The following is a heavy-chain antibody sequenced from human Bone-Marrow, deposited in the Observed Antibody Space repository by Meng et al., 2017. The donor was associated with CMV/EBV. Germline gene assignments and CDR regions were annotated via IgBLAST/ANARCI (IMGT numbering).Heavy chain of an antibody. J-gene: IGHJ2*01. CDR2: IYYSGST. CDR3: AREAAYSSSWLYWYFDL. CDR1: GGSISSYY. D-gene: IGHD6-13*01. V-gene: IGHV4-59*01. Sequence: SETLSLTCTVSGGSISSYYWSWIRQPPGKGLEWIGYIYYSGSTNYNPSLKSRVTISVDTSKNQFSLKLSSVTAADTAVYYCAREAAYSSSWLYWYFDLWGRGTLVTVPS.